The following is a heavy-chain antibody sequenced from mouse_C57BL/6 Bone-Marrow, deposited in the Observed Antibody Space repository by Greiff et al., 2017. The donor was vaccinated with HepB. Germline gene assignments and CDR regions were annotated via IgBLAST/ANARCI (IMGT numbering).Heavy chain of an antibody. Sequence: VQLQQSGPELVKPGASVKISCKASGYAFSSSWMNWVKQRPGKGLEWIGRIYPGSGSTNYNEKFKSKATRTVDTSSSTAYMQLSSLTSEDSAVYYCARGRNLWYFDYWGQGTTLTVSS. CDR3: ARGRNLWYFDY. J-gene: IGHJ2*01. CDR2: IYPGSGST. D-gene: IGHD6-1*01. V-gene: IGHV1-82*01. CDR1: GYAFSSSW.